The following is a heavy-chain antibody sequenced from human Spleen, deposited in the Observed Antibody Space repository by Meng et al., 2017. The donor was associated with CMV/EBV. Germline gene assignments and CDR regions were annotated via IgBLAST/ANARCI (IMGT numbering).Heavy chain of an antibody. Sequence: GESLKISCAASGFTFSSYSMNWVRQAPGKGLVWVSRINSDGSSTSYADSVKGRFTISRDNAKNTLYLQMNSLRAEDTAVYYCARDSVTMVRGVIWKRYGMDVWGQGTTVTVSS. CDR2: INSDGSST. D-gene: IGHD3-10*01. CDR1: GFTFSSYS. J-gene: IGHJ6*02. V-gene: IGHV3-74*01. CDR3: ARDSVTMVRGVIWKRYGMDV.